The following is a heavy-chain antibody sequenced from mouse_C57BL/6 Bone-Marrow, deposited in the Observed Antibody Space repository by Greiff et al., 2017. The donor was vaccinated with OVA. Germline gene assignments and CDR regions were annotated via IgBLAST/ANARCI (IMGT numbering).Heavy chain of an antibody. Sequence: QVHVKQPGAELVKPGASVKLSCKASGYTFTSYWMHWVKQRPGQGLEWIGMIHPNSGSTNYNEKFKSKATLTVDKSSSTAYMQLSSLTSEDSAVYYCARGDYSNYPAYWGQGTTLTVSS. CDR2: IHPNSGST. J-gene: IGHJ2*01. D-gene: IGHD2-5*01. CDR3: ARGDYSNYPAY. CDR1: GYTFTSYW. V-gene: IGHV1-64*01.